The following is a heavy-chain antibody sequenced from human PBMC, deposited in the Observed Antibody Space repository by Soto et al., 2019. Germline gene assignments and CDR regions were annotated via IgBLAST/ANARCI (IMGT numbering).Heavy chain of an antibody. D-gene: IGHD6-19*01. V-gene: IGHV3-30-3*01. CDR1: GFTFSSYA. J-gene: IGHJ6*02. CDR3: ARGEGSSGWYAYYYYYGMDV. CDR2: ISYDGSNK. Sequence: QVQLVESGGGVVQPGRSLRLSCAASGFTFSSYAMHWVRQAPGKGLEWVAVISYDGSNKYYADSVKGRFTISRDNSKNTLYLQMNSLRAEDTAVYYCARGEGSSGWYAYYYYYGMDVWDQGTTVTVSS.